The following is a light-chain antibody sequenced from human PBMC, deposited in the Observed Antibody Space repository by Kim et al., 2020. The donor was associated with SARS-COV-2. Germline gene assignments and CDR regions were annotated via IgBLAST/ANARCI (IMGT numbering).Light chain of an antibody. Sequence: SPGERVATPCWTGKNDSTTFAWLQQQHGQDPRRLIFGASTRATGIPTRISSSRSGTEVTLTISSLQYDDYAIYYCQQYYIRAPDTFGQGTKVDIK. V-gene: IGKV3-15*01. CDR3: QQYYIRAPDT. CDR2: GAS. J-gene: IGKJ1*01. CDR1: KNDSTT.